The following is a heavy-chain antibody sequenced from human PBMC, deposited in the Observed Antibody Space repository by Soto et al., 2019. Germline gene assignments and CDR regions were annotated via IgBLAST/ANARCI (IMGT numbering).Heavy chain of an antibody. V-gene: IGHV4-59*12. Sequence: SETLSLTCTVSGGSITAYYWSWIRQPPGKGLEWIGYIYHSGSINYNSSLKSRVTISVDTSKNQFSLKLTSVTAADTAVYYCARDFAMVVDYWGQGTLVTVSS. CDR3: ARDFAMVVDY. J-gene: IGHJ4*02. D-gene: IGHD5-18*01. CDR2: IYHSGSI. CDR1: GGSITAYY.